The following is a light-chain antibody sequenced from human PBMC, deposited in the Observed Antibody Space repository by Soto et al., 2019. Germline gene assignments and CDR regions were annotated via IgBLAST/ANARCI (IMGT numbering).Light chain of an antibody. J-gene: IGLJ2*01. Sequence: QSALTQPASVSGSPGQSITISCTGTSSDVGEYNYVSWYQQHPGKAPKLIIYGVSNRPSRISTRFSGSKSGNTASLTISGLQAEDESDYYCSSYTSTNTLVFGGGTKVTVL. V-gene: IGLV2-14*01. CDR3: SSYTSTNTLV. CDR1: SSDVGEYNY. CDR2: GVS.